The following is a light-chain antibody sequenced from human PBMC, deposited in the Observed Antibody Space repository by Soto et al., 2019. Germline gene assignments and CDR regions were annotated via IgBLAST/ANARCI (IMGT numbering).Light chain of an antibody. J-gene: IGKJ2*01. V-gene: IGKV1-39*01. CDR1: QSISSY. CDR2: AAS. Sequence: DIQMTQSPSSLSASVGDRVTITCRASQSISSYLNWYQQKPGKAPKLLIYAASSLQSGVPSRFSGSGSGTDFPLNISRLQPEDFATYYWQQSYSTPPYTFGQGTKLEIK. CDR3: QQSYSTPPYT.